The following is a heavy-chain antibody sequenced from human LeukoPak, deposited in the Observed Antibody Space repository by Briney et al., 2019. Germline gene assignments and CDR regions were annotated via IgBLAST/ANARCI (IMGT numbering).Heavy chain of an antibody. V-gene: IGHV4-34*01. D-gene: IGHD2-2*02. CDR3: ARRSYCSSTSCYRALGMDV. CDR1: GGSFSGYY. J-gene: IGHJ6*02. Sequence: SETLSLTCAVYGGSFSGYYWSWIRQPPGKGLEWIGEINHSGSTNYNPSLKSRVTISVDTSKNQFSLKLSSVTAADTAVCYCARRSYCSSTSCYRALGMDVWGQGTTVTVSS. CDR2: INHSGST.